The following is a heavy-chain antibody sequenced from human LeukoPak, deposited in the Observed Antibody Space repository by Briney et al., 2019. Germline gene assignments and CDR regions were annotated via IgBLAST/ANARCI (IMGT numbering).Heavy chain of an antibody. CDR2: IYYSGST. CDR3: ARQSGSYGVYYYYMDV. J-gene: IGHJ6*03. Sequence: PSETLSLTCTVSGGSISSSSYYWGWLRQPPGKGLEWIGNIYYSGSTYYNPSLKSRVTISVDTSKNQFSLRLSSVTAADTAVYYCARQSGSYGVYYYYMDVWGKGTTVTISS. V-gene: IGHV4-39*01. CDR1: GGSISSSSYY. D-gene: IGHD1-26*01.